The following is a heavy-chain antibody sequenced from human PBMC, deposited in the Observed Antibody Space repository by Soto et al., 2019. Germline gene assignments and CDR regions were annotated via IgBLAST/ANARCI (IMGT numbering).Heavy chain of an antibody. V-gene: IGHV1-69*06. D-gene: IGHD6-6*01. CDR3: AREGRGKKAGYNGLVSSGY. CDR2: IIPIFNTT. Sequence: QVQLVQSGAEVKTPGSSLKVSCTVSGSRFSNYVISWVRQAPGHGLEWLGRIIPIFNTTQYAQKFQGRVTLSAYKSRNTASLDVSGRTSDDTAFYYGAREGRGKKAGYNGLVSSGYWGQGTLLTVSS. J-gene: IGHJ4*02. CDR1: GSRFSNYV.